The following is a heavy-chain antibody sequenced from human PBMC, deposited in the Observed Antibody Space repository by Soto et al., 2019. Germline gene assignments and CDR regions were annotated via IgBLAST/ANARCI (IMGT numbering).Heavy chain of an antibody. V-gene: IGHV3-23*01. CDR1: GFTFSSYA. Sequence: PGGSLRLSCAASGFTFSSYAMSWVRQAPGKGLECVSTISGSGGTTYYADSVKGRFTISRDNSKNTLYLQMNSLRAEDTAVYYCAKVRSTKIFDVVSLFDYWGQGPLVTVYS. CDR3: AKVRSTKIFDVVSLFDY. CDR2: ISGSGGTT. D-gene: IGHD3-3*01. J-gene: IGHJ4*02.